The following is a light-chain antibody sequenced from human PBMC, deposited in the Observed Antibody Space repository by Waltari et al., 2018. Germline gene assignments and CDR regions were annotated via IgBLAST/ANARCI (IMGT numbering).Light chain of an antibody. CDR2: STN. J-gene: IGLJ3*02. CDR1: SGSVSPTYY. V-gene: IGLV8-61*01. CDR3: VLYMGGGIL. Sequence: QPVVTQEPSFSVSPGGTVTLTCGLRSGSVSPTYYPSWYQQTPGQAPRPLIYSTNTRSSGVPDRISGSILGNKAALTITGAQADDESDYYCVLYMGGGILFGGGTKLTVL.